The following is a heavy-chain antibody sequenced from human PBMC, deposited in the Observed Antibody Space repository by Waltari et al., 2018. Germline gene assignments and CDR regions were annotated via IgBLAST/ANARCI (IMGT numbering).Heavy chain of an antibody. CDR2: IYPCDSDT. D-gene: IGHD6-13*01. V-gene: IGHV5-51*03. CDR1: GYSFTSYW. Sequence: EVQLVQSGAEVKKPGESLKISCKGSGYSFTSYWIGWVRQMPGKGLEWMGIIYPCDSDTRYSPSFQGQVTISADKSISTAYLQWSSLKASDTAMYYCARLQAAAGPHHDAFDIWGQGTMVTISS. J-gene: IGHJ3*02. CDR3: ARLQAAAGPHHDAFDI.